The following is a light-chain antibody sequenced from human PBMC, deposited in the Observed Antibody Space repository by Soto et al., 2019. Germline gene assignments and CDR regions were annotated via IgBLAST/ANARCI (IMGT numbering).Light chain of an antibody. CDR2: DTS. V-gene: IGKV3-11*01. Sequence: EIVLTQSPATLSLSPGEGATLSCRASQRISKFLAWYQHKPGQGPRLLIYDTSIRASGIPDRFSGSGSGTDFTLTISSLEPEDFAVYYCQQRSDGITFGPGTKVDVK. CDR1: QRISKF. J-gene: IGKJ3*01. CDR3: QQRSDGIT.